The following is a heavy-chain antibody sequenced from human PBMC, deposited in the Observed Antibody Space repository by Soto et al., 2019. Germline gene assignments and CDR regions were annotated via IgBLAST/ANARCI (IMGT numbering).Heavy chain of an antibody. V-gene: IGHV4-59*01. CDR3: AHRPSYDFWSGYEWFDP. CDR2: IYYSGST. Sequence: SETLSLTCTVSGGCISSYYWGWIRQPPGKGLEWIGYIYYSGSTNYNPSLKSRAAISVDTSKNQFSLKLTSVTAADTAIYYCAHRPSYDFWSGYEWFDPWGQGTLVTVSS. J-gene: IGHJ5*02. CDR1: GGCISSYY. D-gene: IGHD3-3*01.